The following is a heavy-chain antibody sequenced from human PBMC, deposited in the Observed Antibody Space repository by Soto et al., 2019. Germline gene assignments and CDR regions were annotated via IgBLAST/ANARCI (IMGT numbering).Heavy chain of an antibody. V-gene: IGHV3-30*18. CDR3: AKDSATRYYYDSSGYFDAFDI. D-gene: IGHD3-22*01. CDR2: ISYDGSNK. CDR1: GFTFSSYG. J-gene: IGHJ3*02. Sequence: QVQLVESGGGVVQPGRSLRLSCAASGFTFSSYGMHWVRQAPGKGLEWVAVISYDGSNKYYADSVKGRFTISRDNSKNTLYLQMNSLRAEDTAVYYCAKDSATRYYYDSSGYFDAFDIWGQGTMVTVSS.